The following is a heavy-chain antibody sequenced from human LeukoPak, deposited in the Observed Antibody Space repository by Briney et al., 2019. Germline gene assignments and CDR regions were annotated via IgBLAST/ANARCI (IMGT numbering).Heavy chain of an antibody. CDR1: GVSISSYY. CDR3: AREEYDYFDY. J-gene: IGHJ4*02. V-gene: IGHV4-59*01. D-gene: IGHD2/OR15-2a*01. CDR2: IYYSGST. Sequence: SETLSLTCTVSGVSISSYYWSWIRQPPGKGLEWVGYIYYSGSTNYNPSLKSRVTISVDTSKNQFSLKLSSVTAADTAVYYCAREEYDYFDYWGQGTLVTVSS.